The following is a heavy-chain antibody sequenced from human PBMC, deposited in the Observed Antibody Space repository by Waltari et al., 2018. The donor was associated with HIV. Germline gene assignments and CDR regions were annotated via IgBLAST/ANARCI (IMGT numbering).Heavy chain of an antibody. V-gene: IGHV3-74*01. Sequence: EVQLVVSGGGLVQPGGSLRLSCAASGFTLRGYWMHWVGQAPGKGLVWVSRINSDGSITSHEDCVKGRFTISRDNARNTLYLQMNSLGAEDTAMYYCAKGGTSGYTFGFGRWGQGTLVTVSS. D-gene: IGHD5-18*01. CDR2: INSDGSIT. CDR1: GFTLRGYW. J-gene: IGHJ1*01. CDR3: AKGGTSGYTFGFGR.